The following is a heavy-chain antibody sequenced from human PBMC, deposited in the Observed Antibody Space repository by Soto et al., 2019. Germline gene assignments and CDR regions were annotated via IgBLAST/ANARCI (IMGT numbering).Heavy chain of an antibody. CDR3: ARDPRPYSGYDPLDY. CDR1: GFTFSSDW. J-gene: IGHJ4*02. D-gene: IGHD5-12*01. CDR2: INSDGSST. Sequence: EVQLVESGGGLVQPGGSLRLSCAASGFTFSSDWMHWVRQAPGKGLVWVSRINSDGSSTSYADSVKGRFTISRDNAKNTLYLQMNRLRAEDTAVYYCARDPRPYSGYDPLDYWGQGTLVTVSS. V-gene: IGHV3-74*01.